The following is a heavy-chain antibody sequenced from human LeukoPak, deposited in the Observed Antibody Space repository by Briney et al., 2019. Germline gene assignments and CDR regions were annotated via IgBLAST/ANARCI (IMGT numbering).Heavy chain of an antibody. CDR1: GFTFYA. Sequence: GGSLRLSCAASGFTFYAMHWVRQAPGKGLEWVAVISYDGSNKYYADSVKGRFTISRDNSKNTLYLQMNSLRAEDTAVYYCAKLDWFDPWGQGTLVTVSS. J-gene: IGHJ5*02. CDR3: AKLDWFDP. CDR2: ISYDGSNK. V-gene: IGHV3-30*18.